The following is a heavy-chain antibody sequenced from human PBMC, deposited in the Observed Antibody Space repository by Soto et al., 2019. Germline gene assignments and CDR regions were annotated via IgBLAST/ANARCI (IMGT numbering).Heavy chain of an antibody. CDR3: ASHSSALGTLALDN. V-gene: IGHV3-23*01. Sequence: EVQLLESGGNLVQPGGSLRLSCAASGFTFSDYAMSWVRQAPGKGLEWVSSITGRSTATHYADSVKGRFTISRDNSKNTLYLQMNSLRAEDTAVYFCASHSSALGTLALDNWGRGTLVPVSS. CDR1: GFTFSDYA. J-gene: IGHJ4*02. CDR2: ITGRSTAT. D-gene: IGHD1-1*01.